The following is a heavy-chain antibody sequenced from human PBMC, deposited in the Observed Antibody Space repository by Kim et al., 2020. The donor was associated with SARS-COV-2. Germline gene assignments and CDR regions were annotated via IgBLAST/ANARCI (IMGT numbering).Heavy chain of an antibody. D-gene: IGHD6-19*01. CDR2: N. J-gene: IGHJ4*02. V-gene: IGHV4-39*02. Sequence: NYYHPSLKCRVTNSVDPSKHQFSLELSSVTAADTAVYYCAREVAGTGFDYWGQGTLVTVSS. CDR3: AREVAGTGFDY.